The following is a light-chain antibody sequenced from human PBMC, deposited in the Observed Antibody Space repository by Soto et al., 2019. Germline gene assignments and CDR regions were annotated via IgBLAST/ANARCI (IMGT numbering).Light chain of an antibody. CDR2: GAS. V-gene: IGKV3-20*01. CDR3: HLHGP. J-gene: IGKJ5*01. Sequence: ALTQSPGTLSLSPGERATLSCRASQSISSSYLAWYQQKPGQAPRLLIYGASSRATGIPDRFKGSGYGTEFTRMISRREPEDFAVYCCHLHGPFGQ. CDR1: QSISSSY.